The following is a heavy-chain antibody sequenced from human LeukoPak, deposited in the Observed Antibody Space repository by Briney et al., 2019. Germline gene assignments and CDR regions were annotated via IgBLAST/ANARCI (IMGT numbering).Heavy chain of an antibody. V-gene: IGHV3-48*04. CDR2: IRSSSSNM. Sequence: GGSLRLSCAASGFTFSSYGMHWVRQAPGMRLEWIAYIRSSSSNMNYADSVKGRFTISRDDAKNSLYLQMNSLRVEDTAVYYCARDQAGEERDYWGQGTLVTVSS. CDR3: ARDQAGEERDY. D-gene: IGHD7-27*01. CDR1: GFTFSSYG. J-gene: IGHJ4*02.